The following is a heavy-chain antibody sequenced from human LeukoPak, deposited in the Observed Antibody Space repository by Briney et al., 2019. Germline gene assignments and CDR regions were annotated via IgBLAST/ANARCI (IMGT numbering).Heavy chain of an antibody. Sequence: GGSLRLSCAASGFTFSDYWMHWVRQAPGKGLVWVSRVNSDGMSTLYADSVKGRFTISRDNAKNTLYLQLNGLRAEDTAVYYCARGTTSGWPDYFDYWGQGTLVTVST. CDR1: GFTFSDYW. J-gene: IGHJ4*02. CDR3: ARGTTSGWPDYFDY. V-gene: IGHV3-74*01. D-gene: IGHD6-19*01. CDR2: VNSDGMST.